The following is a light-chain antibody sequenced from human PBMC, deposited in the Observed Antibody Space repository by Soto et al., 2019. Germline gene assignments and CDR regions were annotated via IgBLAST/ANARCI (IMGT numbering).Light chain of an antibody. V-gene: IGKV3-20*01. CDR1: QSVSSSY. CDR3: QQYHSSPRT. CDR2: GAS. Sequence: EIVLTQSPGTLSLSPGERATLSCRASQSVSSSYLAWYQQKPGQAPRLLIYGASSRATGIPYRFSGSGSGTDFTLIISSLEPEDFAVYYCQQYHSSPRTFGQGTKVEIK. J-gene: IGKJ1*01.